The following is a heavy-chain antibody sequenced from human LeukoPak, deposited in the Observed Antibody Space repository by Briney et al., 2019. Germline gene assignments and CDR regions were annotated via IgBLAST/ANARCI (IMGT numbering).Heavy chain of an antibody. D-gene: IGHD6-13*01. CDR2: ISYDGSNK. V-gene: IGHV3-30*18. CDR3: AKDTSHSSSWYENWFDP. Sequence: PGGSLRLSCAASGFTFSSYGMHWVRQAPGKGLEWVAVISYDGSNKYYAVSVKGRFTISRDNSKNTLYLQMNSLRTEDTAVYYCAKDTSHSSSWYENWFDPWGQGTLVTVSS. J-gene: IGHJ5*02. CDR1: GFTFSSYG.